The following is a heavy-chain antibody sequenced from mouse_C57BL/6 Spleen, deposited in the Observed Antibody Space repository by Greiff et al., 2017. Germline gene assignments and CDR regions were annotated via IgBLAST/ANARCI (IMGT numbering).Heavy chain of an antibody. V-gene: IGHV3-6*01. CDR2: ISYDGSN. CDR3: ARRGVVNHWYFDV. J-gene: IGHJ1*03. CDR1: GYSITSGYY. D-gene: IGHD1-1*01. Sequence: EVKVEESGPGLVKPSQSLSLTCSVTGYSITSGYYWNWIRQFPGNKLEWMGYISYDGSNNYNPSLKNRISITRDTSKNQFFLKLNSVTTEDTATYYCARRGVVNHWYFDVWGTGTTVTVSS.